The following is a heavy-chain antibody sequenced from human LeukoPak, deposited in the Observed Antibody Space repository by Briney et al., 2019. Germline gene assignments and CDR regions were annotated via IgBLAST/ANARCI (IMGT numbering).Heavy chain of an antibody. Sequence: SETLSLTCTVSGGSISSSSYYWGWIRQPPGKGLEWIGYIYYSGSTNYNHSLKSRVTISVDTSKNQFSLKLSSVTAADTAVYYCASTIAAAGTPRFFDYWGQGTLVTVSS. CDR3: ASTIAAAGTPRFFDY. V-gene: IGHV4-61*05. CDR1: GGSISSSSYY. CDR2: IYYSGST. D-gene: IGHD6-13*01. J-gene: IGHJ4*02.